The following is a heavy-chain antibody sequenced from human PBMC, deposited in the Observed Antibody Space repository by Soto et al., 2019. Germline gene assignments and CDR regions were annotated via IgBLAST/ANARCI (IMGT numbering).Heavy chain of an antibody. V-gene: IGHV3-23*01. CDR3: AKMTSGSYRPHYATDV. Sequence: GGSLRLSCAASGFTFSNYAMSWVRQAPGKGLEWISALPERGSSPYYADSVKGRFTISRDNSKNTLYLQMNSLRAEDTAVYYCAKMTSGSYRPHYATDVSGQGTTVTGSS. D-gene: IGHD5-18*01. CDR2: LPERGSSP. CDR1: GFTFSNYA. J-gene: IGHJ6*02.